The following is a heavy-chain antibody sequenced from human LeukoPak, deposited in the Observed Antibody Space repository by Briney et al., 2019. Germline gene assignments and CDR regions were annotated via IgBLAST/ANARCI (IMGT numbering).Heavy chain of an antibody. Sequence: GGSLRLSCVASGFTLSSYTMHWVRQVPGKGLEWVSLIFSNGRSTYSVDSVKGRFTISRDNSKNSLYLQMNSLRTEDTALYYCAKDKGDGYNLRGLDYWGQGTLVTVSS. CDR2: IFSNGRST. CDR1: GFTLSSYT. V-gene: IGHV3-43*01. D-gene: IGHD5-24*01. CDR3: AKDKGDGYNLRGLDY. J-gene: IGHJ4*02.